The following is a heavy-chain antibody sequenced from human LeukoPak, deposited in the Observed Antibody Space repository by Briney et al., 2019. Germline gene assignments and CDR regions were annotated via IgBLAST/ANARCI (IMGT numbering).Heavy chain of an antibody. CDR3: ARARYVNSFYAFDI. CDR2: LSKSGNT. D-gene: IGHD3-9*01. V-gene: IGHV4-59*01. Sequence: SETLSLTCGVYGGSFRGYYWSWIRLPPGKGLEWIGYLSKSGNTNYSPSLKSRVTIFGDTSKNQFFLKLSSVTAADTAVYYCARARYVNSFYAFDIWGQGTLVTVSS. CDR1: GGSFRGYY. J-gene: IGHJ3*02.